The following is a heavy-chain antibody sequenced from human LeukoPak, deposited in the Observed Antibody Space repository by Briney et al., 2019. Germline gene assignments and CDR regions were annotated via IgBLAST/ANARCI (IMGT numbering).Heavy chain of an antibody. V-gene: IGHV3-7*01. CDR3: AKDFSCSSTSCYQYRWFDP. CDR2: IKQDGSEK. J-gene: IGHJ5*02. D-gene: IGHD2-2*01. Sequence: GGSLRLSCAASGFTFSSYWMSWVRQAPGKGLEWVANIKQDGSEKYYADSVKGRFTISRDNSKNTLYLQMNSLRAEDTAVYYCAKDFSCSSTSCYQYRWFDPWGQGTLVTVSS. CDR1: GFTFSSYW.